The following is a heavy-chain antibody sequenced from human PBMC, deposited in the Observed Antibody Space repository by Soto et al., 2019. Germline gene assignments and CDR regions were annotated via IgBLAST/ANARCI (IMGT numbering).Heavy chain of an antibody. CDR1: GFTFTSSA. CDR3: AAPRSIAVAGGDYYYYYGMDV. Sequence: ASVKVSCKASGFTFTSSAVQWVRQARGQRLEWIGWIVVGSGNTNYAQKFQERVTITRDMSTSTAYMELSSLRSEDTAVYYCAAPRSIAVAGGDYYYYYGMDVWGQGTTVTVSS. CDR2: IVVGSGNT. J-gene: IGHJ6*02. D-gene: IGHD6-19*01. V-gene: IGHV1-58*01.